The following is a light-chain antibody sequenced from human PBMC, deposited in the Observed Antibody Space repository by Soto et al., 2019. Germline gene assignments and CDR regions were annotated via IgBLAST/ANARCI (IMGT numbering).Light chain of an antibody. Sequence: QSALTQPASVSGSPGQSITISCTGTSSDVGAYNYVSWYQQHPGKAPKLMIYDVSNRPSGVSNRFSGSKSGNTASLTISGLQPEDEADYYCISYTSYNTLVLFGGRTKLTVL. CDR3: ISYTSYNTLVL. J-gene: IGLJ2*01. V-gene: IGLV2-14*01. CDR2: DVS. CDR1: SSDVGAYNY.